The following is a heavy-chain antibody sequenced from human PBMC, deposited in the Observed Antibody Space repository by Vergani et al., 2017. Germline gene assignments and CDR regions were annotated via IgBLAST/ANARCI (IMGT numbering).Heavy chain of an antibody. D-gene: IGHD6-6*01. CDR1: GGSISSYY. CDR2: IYYSGST. J-gene: IGHJ6*03. Sequence: QVRLEESGPGLVKPSETLSLTCTVSGGSISSYYWSWIRQPPGKGLEWIGYIYYSGSTNYNPSLKSRVTISVDTSKNQFSLKLSSVTAADTAVYYCASSRIAARPYYYYMDVWGKGTTVTVSS. V-gene: IGHV4-59*01. CDR3: ASSRIAARPYYYYMDV.